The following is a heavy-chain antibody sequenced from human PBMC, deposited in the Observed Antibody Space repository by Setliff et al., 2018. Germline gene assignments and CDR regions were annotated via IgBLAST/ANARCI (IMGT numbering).Heavy chain of an antibody. J-gene: IGHJ4*02. V-gene: IGHV4-4*08. CDR2: VSHSGST. CDR3: ARTGTYRYFDY. CDR1: GASINNHY. D-gene: IGHD1-1*01. Sequence: PSETLSLTCTVSGASINNHYWAWIRQPPGKGLEWIGYVSHSGSTDYNPSLRSRLTLSVDTSKNQVSLNLRSVTAADTAVYYCARTGTYRYFDYWGQGTQVTVSS.